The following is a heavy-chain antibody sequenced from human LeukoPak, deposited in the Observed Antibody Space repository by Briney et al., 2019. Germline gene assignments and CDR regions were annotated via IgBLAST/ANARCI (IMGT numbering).Heavy chain of an antibody. Sequence: GGSLRLSCAASGLSFSSYWMHCVRQAPGKGLVWVSRINSDGSSTKYADSVKGRVTISRDNAKNTVYLQMHSLRAEDTAVYYCAMGYYDSSGYSHFDSWGQGTLVSVSS. CDR3: AMGYYDSSGYSHFDS. CDR1: GLSFSSYW. V-gene: IGHV3-74*01. CDR2: INSDGSST. J-gene: IGHJ4*02. D-gene: IGHD3-22*01.